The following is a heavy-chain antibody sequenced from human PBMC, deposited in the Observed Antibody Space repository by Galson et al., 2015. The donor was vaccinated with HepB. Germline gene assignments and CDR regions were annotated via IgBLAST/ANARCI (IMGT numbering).Heavy chain of an antibody. Sequence: SLRLSCAASGFTFSNARMSWVRQAPGKGLEWVGRIKSKTDGGTTDYAAPVKGRFTISRDDSKNTLYLQMNSLKTEDTAVYYCTTDLGYSSGWEDYFDYWGQGTLVTVSS. V-gene: IGHV3-15*01. D-gene: IGHD6-19*01. CDR1: GFTFSNAR. J-gene: IGHJ4*02. CDR3: TTDLGYSSGWEDYFDY. CDR2: IKSKTDGGTT.